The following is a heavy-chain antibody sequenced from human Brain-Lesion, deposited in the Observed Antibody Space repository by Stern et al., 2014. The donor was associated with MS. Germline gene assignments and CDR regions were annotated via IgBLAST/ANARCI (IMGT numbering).Heavy chain of an antibody. CDR1: GYIFTGYY. V-gene: IGHV1-2*02. D-gene: IGHD3-3*01. Sequence: QVQLGQSGAEVKKPGASVKVSCKTSGYIFTGYYIHWVRQAPGQGLEWMAWINPNTGGTKYAQKFQGRVTMSRDTSISTAYLKLRSLTSDDTAVYYCARDQRGITIFGVVTDYYYLGMDVWGQGTTVTVSS. CDR2: INPNTGGT. J-gene: IGHJ6*02. CDR3: ARDQRGITIFGVVTDYYYLGMDV.